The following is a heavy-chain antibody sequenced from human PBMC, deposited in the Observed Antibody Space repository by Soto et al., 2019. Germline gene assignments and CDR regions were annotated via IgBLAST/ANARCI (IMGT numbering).Heavy chain of an antibody. V-gene: IGHV4-4*07. Sequence: PSETLSLTCTVSGGSISSYYWSWIRQPAGKGLEWIGRIYTSGSTNYNTSNKSRITMSVDTSKNQLSLKLSSVTAADTAVYYCARVRGNWFDPWGQGTLVTVSS. CDR1: GGSISSYY. J-gene: IGHJ5*02. CDR2: IYTSGST. D-gene: IGHD3-10*01. CDR3: ARVRGNWFDP.